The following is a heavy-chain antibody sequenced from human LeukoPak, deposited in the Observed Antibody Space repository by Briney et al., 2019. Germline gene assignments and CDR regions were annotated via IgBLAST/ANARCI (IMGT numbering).Heavy chain of an antibody. CDR2: ISGSGGDT. J-gene: IGHJ4*02. CDR3: AKTTDGYSSGRSPGWPIDY. D-gene: IGHD6-19*01. CDR1: GFTFRIYA. V-gene: IGHV3-23*01. Sequence: GGSLRLSCAASGFTFRIYAIYWVRQAPGKGLEWVSGISGSGGDTYFADSVRGPFTISRDNSKNTVFLQMDSLRAEDTAVYYCAKTTDGYSSGRSPGWPIDYWGQGTLVTVSS.